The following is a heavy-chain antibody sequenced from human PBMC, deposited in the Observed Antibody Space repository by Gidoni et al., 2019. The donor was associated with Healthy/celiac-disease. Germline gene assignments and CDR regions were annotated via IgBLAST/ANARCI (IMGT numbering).Heavy chain of an antibody. CDR2: ISSRSSTI. Sequence: EVQLVESGGGLVQPGGSLRLSCAASGCTFSSYSMTWVRQAPGKGLEWVSYISSRSSTIYYADSVKGRFTISRDNAKNSLYLQMNSLRDEDTAVYYCARDPPDSGSYNHFDYWGQGTLVTVSS. CDR3: ARDPPDSGSYNHFDY. V-gene: IGHV3-48*02. CDR1: GCTFSSYS. J-gene: IGHJ4*02. D-gene: IGHD1-26*01.